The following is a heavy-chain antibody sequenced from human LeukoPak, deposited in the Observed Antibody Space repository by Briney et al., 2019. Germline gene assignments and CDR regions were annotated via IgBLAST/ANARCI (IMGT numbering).Heavy chain of an antibody. CDR1: GFTFSSYG. V-gene: IGHV3-30*03. CDR2: ISYDGSNK. Sequence: TGGSLRLSCAASGFTFSSYGMHWVRQAPGKGLEWVAVISYDGSNKYYADPVKGRFTISRDNSKNTLYLQMNSLRAEDTAVYYCTAATGYFDYWGQGTLVTVSS. J-gene: IGHJ4*02. D-gene: IGHD2-2*01. CDR3: TAATGYFDY.